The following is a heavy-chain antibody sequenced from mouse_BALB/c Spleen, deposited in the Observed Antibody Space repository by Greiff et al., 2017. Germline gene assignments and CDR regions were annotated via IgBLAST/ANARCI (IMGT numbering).Heavy chain of an antibody. CDR3: ARGRDGYYPFAY. V-gene: IGHV5-6-5*01. D-gene: IGHD2-3*01. J-gene: IGHJ3*01. CDR1: GFTFSSYA. Sequence: EVMLVESGGGLVKPGGSLKLSCAASGFTFSSYAMSWVRQTPEKRLEWVASISSGGSTYYPDSVKGRFTISRDNARNILYLQMSSLRSEDTAMYYCARGRDGYYPFAYWGQGTLVTVSA. CDR2: ISSGGST.